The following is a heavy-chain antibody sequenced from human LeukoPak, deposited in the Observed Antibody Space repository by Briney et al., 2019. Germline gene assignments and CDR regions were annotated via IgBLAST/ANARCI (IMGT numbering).Heavy chain of an antibody. J-gene: IGHJ3*02. CDR2: VNHGGNT. V-gene: IGHV4-34*01. CDR3: ARLAVTEVIAFDI. Sequence: TSETLSLTCALYGESFSGYFWSWIRQTPGKGLEWIGEVNHGGNTRYNPSLKSRVAISIDTSANQFSLNLNSVTAADTAVYYCARLAVTEVIAFDIWGQGTLVTVSS. D-gene: IGHD4-23*01. CDR1: GESFSGYF.